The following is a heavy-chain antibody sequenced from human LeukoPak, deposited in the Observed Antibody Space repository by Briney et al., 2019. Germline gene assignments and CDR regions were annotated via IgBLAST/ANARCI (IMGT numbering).Heavy chain of an antibody. CDR2: IYYTGST. CDR3: ARGVTQ. D-gene: IGHD2-21*02. J-gene: IGHJ4*02. V-gene: IGHV4-59*01. Sequence: SETLSLTCTVSGGSIDDYYWSWIRQPPGKGLEWIGYIYYTGSTSYNPSLQSRLTISIDTSKTQFSLRLTSVTAADTAVYFCARGVTQWGQGTPVTVSS. CDR1: GGSIDDYY.